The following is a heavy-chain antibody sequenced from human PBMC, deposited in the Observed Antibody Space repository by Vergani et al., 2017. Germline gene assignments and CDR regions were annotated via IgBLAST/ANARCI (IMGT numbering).Heavy chain of an antibody. J-gene: IGHJ4*02. D-gene: IGHD6-13*01. CDR2: IIPIFGTA. V-gene: IGHV1-69*06. CDR1: GGTFSSYA. Sequence: QVQLVQSGAEVKKPGSSVKVSCKASGGTFSSYAISWVRQAPGQGLEWMGGIIPIFGTANYAQKFQGRVTLTADKSTSTAYMELSSLSSEDTAVYYCARELWIAAAGASDYWGQGTLVTVSS. CDR3: ARELWIAAAGASDY.